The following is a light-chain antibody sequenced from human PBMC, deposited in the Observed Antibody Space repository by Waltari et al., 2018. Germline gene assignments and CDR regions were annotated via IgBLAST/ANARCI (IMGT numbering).Light chain of an antibody. CDR1: STPVGPYNY. CDR3: SSYAGSKYV. Sequence: QSALTQLPSASGSPGPPFTISCTGTSTPVGPYNYVSWYQQHPGKAPKLMVYEVSKRPSGVPDRFSGSKSGNTASLTVSGLQAEDEADYFCSSYAGSKYVFGTGTKLTVL. V-gene: IGLV2-8*01. CDR2: EVS. J-gene: IGLJ1*01.